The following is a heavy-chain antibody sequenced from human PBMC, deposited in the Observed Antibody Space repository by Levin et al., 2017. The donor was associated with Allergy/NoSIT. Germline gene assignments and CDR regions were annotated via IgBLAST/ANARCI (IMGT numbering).Heavy chain of an antibody. Sequence: SETLSLTCTVSGGSISSGSYYWSWIRQPAGKGLEWIGRIYTSGSTNYNPSLKSRVTISVDTSKNQFSLKLSSVTAADTAVYYCARDLWRAYSSGWYRWFDPWGQGTLVTVSS. CDR2: IYTSGST. V-gene: IGHV4-61*02. CDR1: GGSISSGSYY. D-gene: IGHD6-19*01. J-gene: IGHJ5*02. CDR3: ARDLWRAYSSGWYRWFDP.